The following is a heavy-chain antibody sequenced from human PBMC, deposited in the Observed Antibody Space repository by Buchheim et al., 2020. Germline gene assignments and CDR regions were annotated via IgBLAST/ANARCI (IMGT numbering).Heavy chain of an antibody. Sequence: QVQLVESGGGVVQPGRSLRLSCAASGFTFSSYAMHWVRQAPGKGLEWVAVISFDGSNNYYADSVKGRFTISRDNSKNTLYLQMNSLRAEDTAVYYCAREGGYCSSTSCYASDYYYYYGMDVWGQGTT. J-gene: IGHJ6*02. CDR2: ISFDGSNN. D-gene: IGHD2-2*01. CDR3: AREGGYCSSTSCYASDYYYYYGMDV. CDR1: GFTFSSYA. V-gene: IGHV3-30-3*01.